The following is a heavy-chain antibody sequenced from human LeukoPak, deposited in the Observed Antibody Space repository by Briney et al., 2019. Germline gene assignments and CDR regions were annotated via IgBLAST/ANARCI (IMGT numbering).Heavy chain of an antibody. J-gene: IGHJ6*03. Sequence: TGGSLRLSCAASGFTFSSDAMSWVRQAPGKGLEWVSAISGSGGSTYYADSVKGRFTISRDNSKNTLYLQMNSLRAEDTAVYYCARDYSGRGKNYYYYMDVWGKGTTVTVSS. V-gene: IGHV3-23*01. CDR1: GFTFSSDA. CDR2: ISGSGGST. CDR3: ARDYSGRGKNYYYYMDV. D-gene: IGHD1-26*01.